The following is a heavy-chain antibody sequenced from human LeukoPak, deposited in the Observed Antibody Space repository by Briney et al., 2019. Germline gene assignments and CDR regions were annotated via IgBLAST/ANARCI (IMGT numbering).Heavy chain of an antibody. CDR2: IWYDGSNK. V-gene: IGHV3-33*01. Sequence: GRSLRLSCAASGFIFSNYGIHWVRQAPGKGLEWVAVIWYDGSNKYYAESVKGRFTISRDNSKNTLYLQMNSLRAEDTAVYYCARRSGWYFDYWGQGTLVTVSS. D-gene: IGHD6-19*01. CDR1: GFIFSNYG. J-gene: IGHJ4*02. CDR3: ARRSGWYFDY.